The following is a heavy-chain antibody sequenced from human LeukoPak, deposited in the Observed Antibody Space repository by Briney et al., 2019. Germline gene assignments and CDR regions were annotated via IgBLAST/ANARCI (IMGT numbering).Heavy chain of an antibody. CDR1: GGSISSGGYY. D-gene: IGHD1-7*01. V-gene: IGHV4-61*02. CDR2: IYSSGST. Sequence: SETLSLTCTVSGGSISSGGYYWTWIRQPAGKGLEWIGRIYSSGSTNYNPSLKSRVTISIDTSKNQFSLKLTSVTAADTAVYYCVRGGELADYWGQGTLVTVSS. J-gene: IGHJ4*02. CDR3: VRGGELADY.